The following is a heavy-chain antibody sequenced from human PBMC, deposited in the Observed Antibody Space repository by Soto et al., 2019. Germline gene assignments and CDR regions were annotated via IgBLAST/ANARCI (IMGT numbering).Heavy chain of an antibody. CDR2: IKWDASEK. V-gene: IGHV3-7*01. CDR1: GFTFGIYW. CDR3: ARASGYGSGTSVNNYFDS. Sequence: GGSLRLSCAASGFTFGIYWMSWVRQPPGKGLEWLATIKWDASEKKYVDSVKGRFTMSRDNAKNSLYLQMDSLRAEDTAVYYCARASGYGSGTSVNNYFDSWGHGTMVTVSS. J-gene: IGHJ4*01. D-gene: IGHD3-10*01.